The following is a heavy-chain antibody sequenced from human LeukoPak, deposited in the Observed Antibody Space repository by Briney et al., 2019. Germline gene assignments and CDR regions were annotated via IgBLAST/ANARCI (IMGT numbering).Heavy chain of an antibody. CDR2: MNPNSGNT. CDR1: GYTFTSYD. CDR3: ARDLRYNPGFDP. V-gene: IGHV1-8*01. J-gene: IGHJ5*02. D-gene: IGHD3-9*01. Sequence: ASVKVSCKASGYTFTSYDINWVRQATGQGLEWMGWMNPNSGNTGYAQKFQGRVTITRNTSISTAYMELSSLRSEDTAVYYCARDLRYNPGFDPWGQGTLVTVSS.